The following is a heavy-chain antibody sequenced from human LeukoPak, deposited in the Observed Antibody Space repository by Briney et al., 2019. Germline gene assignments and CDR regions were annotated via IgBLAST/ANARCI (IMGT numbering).Heavy chain of an antibody. CDR2: IYPSGST. D-gene: IGHD3-16*01. CDR1: GGSISTYY. CDR3: AREITSGLYLLDY. J-gene: IGHJ4*02. Sequence: SETLSLACTVSGGSISTYYWNWNRQPAGKGLEWIGRIYPSGSTNYNPSLKSRVTMSLDTSKNQFSLELGSVTAADTAVYYCAREITSGLYLLDYWGQGTLVTVSS. V-gene: IGHV4-4*07.